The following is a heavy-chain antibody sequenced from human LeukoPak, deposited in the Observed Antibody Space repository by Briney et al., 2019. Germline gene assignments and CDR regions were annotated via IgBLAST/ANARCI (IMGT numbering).Heavy chain of an antibody. Sequence: PSETLSLTCAVYGGSFSGYYWSWIRQPPGKGLEWIGEINHSGSTSYNPSLKSRVTISVDTSKNQFSLKLSSVTAADTAVYYCARHRYYYRSGSYYGAPYYMDVWGKGTTVTISS. CDR1: GGSFSGYY. J-gene: IGHJ6*03. CDR2: INHSGST. V-gene: IGHV4-34*01. D-gene: IGHD3-10*01. CDR3: ARHRYYYRSGSYYGAPYYMDV.